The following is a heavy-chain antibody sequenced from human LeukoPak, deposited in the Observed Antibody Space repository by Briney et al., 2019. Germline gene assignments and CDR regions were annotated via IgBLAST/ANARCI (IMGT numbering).Heavy chain of an antibody. J-gene: IGHJ4*02. CDR1: GFTFSSHS. D-gene: IGHD6-13*01. CDR2: ISSSSSYI. V-gene: IGHV3-21*01. CDR3: AMSGYSSSLPEY. Sequence: GGSLRLSCAASGFTFSSHSMNWVRQAPGKGLEWVSSISSSSSYIYHADSVKGRFTISRDNAKNSLYLQMTSLRAEDTAVFYCAMSGYSSSLPEYWGQGTLVTVSS.